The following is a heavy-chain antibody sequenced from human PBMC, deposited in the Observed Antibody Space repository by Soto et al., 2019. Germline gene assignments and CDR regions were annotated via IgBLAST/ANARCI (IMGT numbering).Heavy chain of an antibody. CDR2: IYHSGST. J-gene: IGHJ4*02. D-gene: IGHD3-10*01. Sequence: SETLSLTCAVSGGSISSSNWWGWVRQPPGKGLEWIGEIYHSGSTNYNPSLKSRVTISVDKSKNQFSLKLSSVTAADTAVYYCARLLWFGELSTYYFDYWGQGTLVTVSS. CDR3: ARLLWFGELSTYYFDY. CDR1: GGSISSSNW. V-gene: IGHV4-4*02.